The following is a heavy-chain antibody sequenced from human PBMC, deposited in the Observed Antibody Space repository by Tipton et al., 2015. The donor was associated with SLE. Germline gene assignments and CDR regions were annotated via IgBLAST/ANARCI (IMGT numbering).Heavy chain of an antibody. Sequence: QSGAEVKKPGASVKVSCKASGYLFICYGIDWVRQAPGHGLEWLGWISAYTGNTKYAQKFQGRVTISADTSTSTVYMELSSLRSEDTAVDYCARSIRATMAGFFDFWGQGTLVTVSS. D-gene: IGHD5-12*01. CDR2: ISAYTGNT. CDR1: GYLFICYG. CDR3: ARSIRATMAGFFDF. V-gene: IGHV1-18*01. J-gene: IGHJ4*02.